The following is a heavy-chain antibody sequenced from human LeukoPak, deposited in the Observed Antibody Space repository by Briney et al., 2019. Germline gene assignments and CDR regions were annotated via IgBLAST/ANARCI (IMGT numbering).Heavy chain of an antibody. CDR2: ISTSGGST. D-gene: IGHD3-10*01. J-gene: IGHJ4*02. CDR1: GFTFSSYA. CDR3: AKVRFGVTARYHFDF. Sequence: GGSLRLSCAASGFTFSSYAMSWVRQAPGKGLEWVSTISTSGGSTYYADSVKGRFTISRDNSKNTLYLQMNSLRAEDTAVYYCAKVRFGVTARYHFDFWGQGTLVTVSS. V-gene: IGHV3-23*01.